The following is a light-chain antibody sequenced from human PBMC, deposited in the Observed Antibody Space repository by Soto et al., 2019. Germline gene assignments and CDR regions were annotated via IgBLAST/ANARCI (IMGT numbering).Light chain of an antibody. V-gene: IGLV2-14*01. Sequence: SALTQPASVSGSPGQSITISCTGTSSDVGGYNYVSWYQQHPGKAPKLIIYDVSYRPSGVSNHFSGSKSGNTASLTISGLQAEDEAEYYCSSYTSSSTLVFGGGPSSPS. CDR3: SSYTSSSTLV. CDR1: SSDVGGYNY. CDR2: DVS. J-gene: IGLJ2*01.